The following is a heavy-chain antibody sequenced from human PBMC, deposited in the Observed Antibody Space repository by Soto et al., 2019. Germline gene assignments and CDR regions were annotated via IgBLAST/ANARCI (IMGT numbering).Heavy chain of an antibody. Sequence: KASETLSLTCAVSGYSISSGYYWGWIRQPPGKGLEWIGSIYHSGSTYYNPSLKSRVTISVDTSKNQFSLKLSSVTAADTAVYYCARVYYYDSSAPPAHFDYWGQGTLVTVSS. V-gene: IGHV4-38-2*01. D-gene: IGHD3-22*01. CDR1: GYSISSGYY. CDR2: IYHSGST. CDR3: ARVYYYDSSAPPAHFDY. J-gene: IGHJ4*02.